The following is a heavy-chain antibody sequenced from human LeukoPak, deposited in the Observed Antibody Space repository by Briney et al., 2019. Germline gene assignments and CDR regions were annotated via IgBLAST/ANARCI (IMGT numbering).Heavy chain of an antibody. D-gene: IGHD6-13*01. CDR1: GGSINTHD. CDR2: VDSSDSTHYT. CDR3: ARLSAAASHP. Sequence: PSETLSLTCTVSGGSINTHDWGWIRQPPGKGLEWIGYVDSSDSTHYTHYNPSLKSRASISADMSKNQFSLNMYSVTTADTAVYYCARLSAAASHPWGQGTLVTVSS. J-gene: IGHJ5*02. V-gene: IGHV4-4*09.